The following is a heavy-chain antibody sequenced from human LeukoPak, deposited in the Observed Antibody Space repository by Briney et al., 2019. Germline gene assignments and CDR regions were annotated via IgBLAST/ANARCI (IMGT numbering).Heavy chain of an antibody. CDR3: ARDQRYCSSSSCPWEPFDY. D-gene: IGHD2-2*01. CDR2: IKQDGSEK. J-gene: IGHJ4*02. Sequence: GGSLRLSCAASGFTFSSYWMSWVRQAPGKGLEWVANIKQDGSEKYYVDSVKGRFTISRDNAKNSLYLQMNSLRAEDTAMYYCARDQRYCSSSSCPWEPFDYWGQGTLVTVSS. V-gene: IGHV3-7*05. CDR1: GFTFSSYW.